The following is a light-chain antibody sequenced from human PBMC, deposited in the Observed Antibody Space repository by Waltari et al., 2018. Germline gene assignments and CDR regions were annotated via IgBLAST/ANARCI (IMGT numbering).Light chain of an antibody. Sequence: EIVLTQSPATLSLSPGERATLSCRASQSVSSHLDWFQQKPGPAPRLLIYGASNRATGIPARFSGSGSGTDFTLSISSLEPEDFVVYYCLQRTSWPLTFGGGTKVEIK. V-gene: IGKV3-11*01. CDR3: LQRTSWPLT. J-gene: IGKJ4*01. CDR2: GAS. CDR1: QSVSSH.